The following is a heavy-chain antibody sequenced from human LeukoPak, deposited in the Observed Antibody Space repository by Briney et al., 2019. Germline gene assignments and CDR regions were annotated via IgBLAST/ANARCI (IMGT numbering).Heavy chain of an antibody. CDR1: GFTFRNYG. Sequence: GGSLRLSCAASGFTFRNYGMSWVRQAPGKGLEWVSGISGSGGRTYHADSVKGRFTISRDNSKSTLYLQMDSLRAEDTAVYYCAKDLLRTIVVITAAGYYFDSWGQGTLVTVSS. CDR3: AKDLLRTIVVITAAGYYFDS. D-gene: IGHD3-22*01. CDR2: ISGSGGRT. V-gene: IGHV3-23*01. J-gene: IGHJ4*02.